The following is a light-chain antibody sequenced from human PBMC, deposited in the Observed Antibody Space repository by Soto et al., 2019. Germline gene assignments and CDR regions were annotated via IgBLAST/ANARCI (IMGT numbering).Light chain of an antibody. CDR2: DAS. CDR1: QSVSSY. V-gene: IGKV3-11*01. Sequence: EIVLTQSPATPALSPGKRATLSCWASQSVSSYLAWYQQKPGQAPRLLIYDASNRATGIPARFSGSGSGTDFTLTISSLEPEDFAVYYCQQRSNWWTFGQGTKVDIK. CDR3: QQRSNWWT. J-gene: IGKJ1*01.